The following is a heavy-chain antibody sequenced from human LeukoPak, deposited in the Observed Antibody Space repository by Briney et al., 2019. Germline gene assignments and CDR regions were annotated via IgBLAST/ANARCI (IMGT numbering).Heavy chain of an antibody. CDR3: ARPLSSGYYGGGFDI. Sequence: GESLKISCKGSGYTFTAYWIGWVRQMPGKGLEWMGIIYPGDSYTKYSPSFQGHVTISADKSISTAYLQWSSLKASDTAMYYCARPLSSGYYGGGFDIWGQGTMVTVSS. CDR1: GYTFTAYW. J-gene: IGHJ3*02. V-gene: IGHV5-51*01. D-gene: IGHD3-22*01. CDR2: IYPGDSYT.